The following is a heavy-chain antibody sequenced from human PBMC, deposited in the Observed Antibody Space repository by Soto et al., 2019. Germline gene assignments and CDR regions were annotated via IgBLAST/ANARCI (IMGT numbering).Heavy chain of an antibody. Sequence: GGSLRLSCAASGFTFSSYGMHWVRQAPGKGLEWVAVISYDGSNKYYADSVKGRFTISRDNSKNTLYLQMNSLRAEDTAVYYCAKESNQAAAGTGGRYYYYYYGMDVWGQGTTVTVSS. D-gene: IGHD6-13*01. V-gene: IGHV3-30*18. CDR2: ISYDGSNK. CDR3: AKESNQAAAGTGGRYYYYYYGMDV. CDR1: GFTFSSYG. J-gene: IGHJ6*02.